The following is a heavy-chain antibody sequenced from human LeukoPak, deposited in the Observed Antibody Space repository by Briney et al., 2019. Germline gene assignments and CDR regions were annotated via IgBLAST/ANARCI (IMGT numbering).Heavy chain of an antibody. Sequence: GRSLRLSCAASGFTFSSYGMHWVRQAPGKGLEWVAVIWYDGSNKYYADSVKGRFTISRDNSKNTLYLQMNSLRAGDTAVYYCAKVGYSSSPDYWGQGTLVTVSS. D-gene: IGHD6-19*01. CDR2: IWYDGSNK. CDR1: GFTFSSYG. J-gene: IGHJ4*02. CDR3: AKVGYSSSPDY. V-gene: IGHV3-33*06.